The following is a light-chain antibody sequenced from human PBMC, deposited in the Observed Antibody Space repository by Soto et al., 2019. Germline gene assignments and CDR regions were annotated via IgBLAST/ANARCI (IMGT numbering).Light chain of an antibody. CDR3: QHYNSYSEA. J-gene: IGKJ1*01. CDR2: KAS. CDR1: QSINTW. V-gene: IGKV1-5*03. Sequence: DIKITQSPSTLSASVGDRVSLTCRASQSINTWLAWYQQKPGKAPKLLIYKASTLKSGVPSRFSGSGSGTEFTLTISSLQPDDFATYYCQHYNSYSEAFGQGTKVDI.